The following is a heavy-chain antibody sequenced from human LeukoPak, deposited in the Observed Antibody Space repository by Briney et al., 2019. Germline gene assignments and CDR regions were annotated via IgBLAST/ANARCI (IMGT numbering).Heavy chain of an antibody. D-gene: IGHD3-22*01. V-gene: IGHV3-21*01. CDR1: GFTFSSYS. J-gene: IGHJ4*02. Sequence: GGSLRLSCAASGFTFSSYSMNWVRQAPGKGLEWVSSISSSSSYIYYADSAKGRFTISRDNAKNSLYLQMNSLRAEDTAVYYCARVDHYYYTLYWGQGTLVTVSS. CDR2: ISSSSSYI. CDR3: ARVDHYYYTLY.